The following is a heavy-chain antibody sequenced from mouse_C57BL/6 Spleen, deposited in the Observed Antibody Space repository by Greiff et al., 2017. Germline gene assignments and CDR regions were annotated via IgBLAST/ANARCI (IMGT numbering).Heavy chain of an antibody. CDR1: GYAFSNSW. J-gene: IGHJ2*01. D-gene: IGHD1-1*01. V-gene: IGHV1-80*01. CDR3: ARGPHYGSSSYYFDY. CDR2: ICPGDGDT. Sequence: VKLVESGAELVKPGASVKISCKASGYAFSNSWMNWVKQRPGKGLEWIGQICPGDGDTNYNGQFKGKATLTAAKSSSTAYMRVSRLTSEDSAVYVCARGPHYGSSSYYFDYWGQGTTLTVSS.